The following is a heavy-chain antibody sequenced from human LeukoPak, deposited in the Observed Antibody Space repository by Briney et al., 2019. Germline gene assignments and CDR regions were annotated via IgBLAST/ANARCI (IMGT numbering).Heavy chain of an antibody. Sequence: GGSLRLSCAASGFTVSSNYMSWVRQAPGKGLEWVSVIYSGGDTYYADSVKGRFTISRDNSKNMLYLQMNSLGADDTAMYYCARDQYYYDDTGYFGTLAYWGQGTLVIVSS. J-gene: IGHJ4*02. D-gene: IGHD3-22*01. V-gene: IGHV3-53*05. CDR2: IYSGGDT. CDR3: ARDQYYYDDTGYFGTLAY. CDR1: GFTVSSNY.